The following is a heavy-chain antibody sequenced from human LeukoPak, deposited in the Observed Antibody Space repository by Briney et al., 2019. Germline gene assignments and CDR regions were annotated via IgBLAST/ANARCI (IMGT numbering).Heavy chain of an antibody. V-gene: IGHV1-69*05. Sequence: SVKVSCKASGGTFSSYAISWVRQAPGQGLEWMGGIIPIFGTANYAQKFQGRVTITTDESTSTAYMELSSLRSEDTAVYYCARDSSSRGPLDYWGQGTLVTASS. CDR2: IIPIFGTA. CDR3: ARDSSSRGPLDY. CDR1: GGTFSSYA. D-gene: IGHD6-6*01. J-gene: IGHJ4*02.